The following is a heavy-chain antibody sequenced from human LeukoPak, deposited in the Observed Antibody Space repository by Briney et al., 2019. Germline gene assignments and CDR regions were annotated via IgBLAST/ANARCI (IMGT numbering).Heavy chain of an antibody. Sequence: PGGSLRLSCAASGFTFTNYKIHWVRRAPGKGLEWVSSISGGSHYIYYADSVRGRFTISRDNAKNSLYLQMHSLRAEDTAVYYCAREAYGSGNYPFDYWGQGTLVTVSS. CDR3: AREAYGSGNYPFDY. D-gene: IGHD3-10*01. CDR2: ISGGSHYI. CDR1: GFTFTNYK. J-gene: IGHJ4*02. V-gene: IGHV3-21*01.